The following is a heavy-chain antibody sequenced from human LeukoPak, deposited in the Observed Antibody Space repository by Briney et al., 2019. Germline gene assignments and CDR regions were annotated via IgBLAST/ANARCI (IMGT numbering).Heavy chain of an antibody. CDR3: ARVLGRNYGSGSYIGMDI. J-gene: IGHJ6*02. D-gene: IGHD3-10*01. V-gene: IGHV3-33*08. Sequence: PGGSLRLSCAASGFTFSSSAMHWVRQAPGKGLEWVAVIWYDGSNKYYADSVKGQFTISRDNPKNTLYLQMNSLRAEDTAVYYCARVLGRNYGSGSYIGMDIWGQGTTVIVSS. CDR2: IWYDGSNK. CDR1: GFTFSSSA.